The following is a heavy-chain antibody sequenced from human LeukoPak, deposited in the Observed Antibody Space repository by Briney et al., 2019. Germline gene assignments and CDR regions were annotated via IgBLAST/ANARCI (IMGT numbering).Heavy chain of an antibody. D-gene: IGHD6-19*01. CDR3: ARGLDNNGWYMYYFDY. V-gene: IGHV1-3*01. J-gene: IGHJ4*02. CDR2: INAGNGDT. CDR1: GYTFTGYY. Sequence: ASVKVSCKASGYTFTGYYMHWVRQAPGQRLEWMGWINAGNGDTKNSQKFQGRVTITRDTSASTAYTELSSLRSEDTAVYYCARGLDNNGWYMYYFDYWGQGTLVTVSS.